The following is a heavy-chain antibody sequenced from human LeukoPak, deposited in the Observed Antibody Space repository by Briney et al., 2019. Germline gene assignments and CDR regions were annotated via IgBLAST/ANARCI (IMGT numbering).Heavy chain of an antibody. CDR3: AKDRVGYSSSSGRGMDV. J-gene: IGHJ6*02. CDR1: GFTFSSYA. D-gene: IGHD6-6*01. V-gene: IGHV3-23*01. CDR2: ISGSGGST. Sequence: GGSLRLSCAASGFTFSSYAMSWVRQAPGKGLEWVSAISGSGGSTYYADSVKGRFTISRDNSKNTLYLQMSSLRAEDTAVYYCAKDRVGYSSSSGRGMDVWGRGTTVTVSS.